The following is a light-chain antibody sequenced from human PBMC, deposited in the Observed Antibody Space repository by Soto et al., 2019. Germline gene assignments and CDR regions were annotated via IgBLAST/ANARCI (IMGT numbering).Light chain of an antibody. CDR2: DVS. CDR1: SSDVGGYDY. V-gene: IGLV2-11*01. CDR3: CCYARNSPV. Sequence: QSLLTQPRSVSGSPGQSVTLSCTGTSSDVGGYDYVSWYQQHPDKAPKLIIYDVSRRPSWFPDRFSGSKSDNTASPDISGLQPEDEADYYCCCYARNSPVFGTGTKVRVL. J-gene: IGLJ1*01.